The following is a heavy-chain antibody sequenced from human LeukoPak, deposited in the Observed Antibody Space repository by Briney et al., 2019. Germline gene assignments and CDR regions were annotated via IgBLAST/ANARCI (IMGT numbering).Heavy chain of an antibody. CDR1: GFTFSSYG. CDR2: IWYDGSNK. Sequence: GGSLRLSCAASGFTFSSYGMHWVRQAPGKGPEWVAVIWYDGSNKYYADSVKGRFTISRDNSKSTVYLQMNSLRVEDAAVYYCSKDLTSDFGGDLDPWGQGTLVTVSS. CDR3: SKDLTSDFGGDLDP. D-gene: IGHD3-10*01. V-gene: IGHV3-33*06. J-gene: IGHJ5*02.